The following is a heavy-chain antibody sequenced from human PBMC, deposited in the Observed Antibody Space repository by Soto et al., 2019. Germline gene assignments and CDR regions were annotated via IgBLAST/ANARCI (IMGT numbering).Heavy chain of an antibody. CDR2: INHSGST. Sequence: ASETLSLTCAVYGGSFSGYYWSWIRQPPGKGLEWIGEINHSGSTNYNPSLKSRVTISVDTSKNQFSLKLSSVTAADTAVYYCARGISDYWGQGTLVTVSS. V-gene: IGHV4-34*01. CDR1: GGSFSGYY. J-gene: IGHJ4*02. CDR3: ARGISDY.